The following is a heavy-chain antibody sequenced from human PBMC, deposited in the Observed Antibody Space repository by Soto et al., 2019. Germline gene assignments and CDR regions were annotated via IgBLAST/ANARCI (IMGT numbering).Heavy chain of an antibody. Sequence: QVQLVQSGAEVKKPGSSVKVSCKASGGTFSSYTISWVRQAPGQGLEWMGRILPILGIANYAQKFQGRVTITADKSTSTAYMELSSLRSEDTAVYYCARFGGDGMDVWGQGTTVTVSS. J-gene: IGHJ6*02. CDR3: ARFGGDGMDV. V-gene: IGHV1-69*02. CDR2: ILPILGIA. D-gene: IGHD1-26*01. CDR1: GGTFSSYT.